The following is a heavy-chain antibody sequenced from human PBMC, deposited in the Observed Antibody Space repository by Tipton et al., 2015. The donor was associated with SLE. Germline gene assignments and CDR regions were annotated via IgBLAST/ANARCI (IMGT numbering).Heavy chain of an antibody. J-gene: IGHJ5*02. CDR2: IYYSGST. V-gene: IGHV4-39*07. Sequence: TLSLTCTVSGGSISSSSYYWGWIRQPPGKGLEWIGSIYYSGSTYYNPSLKSRVTISVDTSKNQFSLKLSSVTAADTAVYYCASIASRFFDPWGQGTLVTVSS. CDR1: GGSISSSSYY. CDR3: ASIASRFFDP. D-gene: IGHD3-3*01.